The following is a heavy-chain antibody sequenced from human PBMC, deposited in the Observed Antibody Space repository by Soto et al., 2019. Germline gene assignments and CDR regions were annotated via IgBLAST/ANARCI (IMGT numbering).Heavy chain of an antibody. CDR3: ARDQGFTYYYDSSGFADFDY. V-gene: IGHV1-18*04. CDR2: ISASNGNT. J-gene: IGHJ4*02. Sequence: GASVKVSCKASGYTFTSYGISWVRPAPGQGLEWMGWISASNGNTNYAQKLQGRVTMTTDTSTSTAYMKLRSLRSDDTAVYYCARDQGFTYYYDSSGFADFDYWGQGTLVTVSS. D-gene: IGHD3-22*01. CDR1: GYTFTSYG.